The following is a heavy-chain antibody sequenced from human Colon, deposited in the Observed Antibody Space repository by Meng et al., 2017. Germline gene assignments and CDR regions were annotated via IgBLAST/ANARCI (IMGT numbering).Heavy chain of an antibody. CDR3: AIGGGCVNGVCGSLDY. V-gene: IGHV4-4*02. CDR2: IHPSGGT. CDR1: GGSITTHNW. D-gene: IGHD2-8*01. J-gene: IGHJ4*02. Sequence: VQLQEYGPGLVKPSVTLSLTCAVSGGSITTHNWWSWVRQPPGKGLEWIGEIHPSGGTNYNPSLKSRVTLSIDNSKRQFSLNLSSVTAADTAVYYCAIGGGCVNGVCGSLDYWGQGTLVTVSS.